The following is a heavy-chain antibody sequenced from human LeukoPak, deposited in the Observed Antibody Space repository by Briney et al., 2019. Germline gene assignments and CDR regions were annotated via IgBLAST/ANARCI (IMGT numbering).Heavy chain of an antibody. D-gene: IGHD2-21*01. Sequence: SQSLSLTCAVSGASVSSNSAAWNWISQSPSRGLEWVGWTYYRSKWHNDYAGSVKSRIIINPDTSKNQFSLQLNSVTPEDTAVYYCAGDHSFRFDYWGQGALVTVSS. CDR1: GASVSSNSAA. CDR2: TYYRSKWHN. J-gene: IGHJ4*02. V-gene: IGHV6-1*01. CDR3: AGDHSFRFDY.